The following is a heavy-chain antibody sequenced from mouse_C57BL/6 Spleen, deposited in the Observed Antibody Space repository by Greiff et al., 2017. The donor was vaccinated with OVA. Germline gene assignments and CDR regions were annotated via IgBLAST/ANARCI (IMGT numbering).Heavy chain of an antibody. V-gene: IGHV1-76*01. D-gene: IGHD2-3*01. CDR1: GYTFTDYY. CDR2: IYPGSGNT. J-gene: IGHJ4*01. CDR3: ARNYDGYLFYAMDY. Sequence: QVQLKESGAELVRPGASVKLSCKASGYTFTDYYINWVKQRPGQGLEWIARIYPGSGNTYYNEKFKGKATLTAEKSSSTAYMQLSSLTSEDSAVYFCARNYDGYLFYAMDYWGQGTSVTVSS.